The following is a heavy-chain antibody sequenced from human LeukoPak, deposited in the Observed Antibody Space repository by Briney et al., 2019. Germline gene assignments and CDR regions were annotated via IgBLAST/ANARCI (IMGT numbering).Heavy chain of an antibody. CDR1: GFPLSSYW. J-gene: IGHJ4*02. CDR2: INSGGSGT. CDR3: ASSLGPLPHY. D-gene: IGHD7-27*01. Sequence: GGSLRLSYAASGFPLSSYWMHWVRQAPGKGLVWVSRINSGGSGTSYADSVEGRFTISRDNVKNTLYLQMNSLRAEDTAVYYCASSLGPLPHYWGQGTLVTVSS. V-gene: IGHV3-74*01.